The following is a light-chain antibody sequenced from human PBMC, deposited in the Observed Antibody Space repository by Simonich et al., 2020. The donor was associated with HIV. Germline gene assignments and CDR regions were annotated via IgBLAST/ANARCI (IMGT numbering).Light chain of an antibody. V-gene: IGKV3-15*01. CDR1: QSVSVSY. CDR2: WAS. Sequence: EIVLTLSPGTLSLSPGERAPLSCRASQSVSVSYLAWYQQKPGQPPELLIYWASTRESGVPDRFSGSGSGTDFTFTISSLQAEDVAVYYCQQYNNWPPLTFGGGTKVEMK. CDR3: QQYNNWPPLT. J-gene: IGKJ4*01.